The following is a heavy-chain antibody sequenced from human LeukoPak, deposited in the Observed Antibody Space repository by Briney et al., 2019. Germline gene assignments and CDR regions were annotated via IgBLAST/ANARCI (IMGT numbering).Heavy chain of an antibody. Sequence: QSGGSLRLSCAASGFTFSSYWMSWVRQAPGKGLEWVANIKHDGSEKYYEDSVRGRFTISRDNAKKSVFLQMSSLRAEDTAVYYCVSDEYGVFDNWGQGTLVTVSS. J-gene: IGHJ4*02. CDR1: GFTFSSYW. CDR2: IKHDGSEK. CDR3: VSDEYGVFDN. D-gene: IGHD4-17*01. V-gene: IGHV3-7*01.